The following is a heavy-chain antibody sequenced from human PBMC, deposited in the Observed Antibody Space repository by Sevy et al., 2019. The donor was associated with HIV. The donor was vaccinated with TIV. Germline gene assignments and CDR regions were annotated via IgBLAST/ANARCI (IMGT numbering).Heavy chain of an antibody. CDR1: GFTFNFHG. V-gene: IGHV3-30*02. D-gene: IGHD4-4*01. Sequence: GGSLRLSCAASGFTFNFHGMHWVRQAPGKGLQWVAFIWHDGSNKYMADSVKGRFTISRDNSKNTLFLQMNSLTVEDTAVYYCARETDNSARWLDPWGQGTLVTVSS. CDR2: IWHDGSNK. J-gene: IGHJ5*02. CDR3: ARETDNSARWLDP.